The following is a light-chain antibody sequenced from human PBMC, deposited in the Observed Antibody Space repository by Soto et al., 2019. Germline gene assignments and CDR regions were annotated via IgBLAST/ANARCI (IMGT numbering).Light chain of an antibody. V-gene: IGKV3-20*01. CDR3: QQYGSSPST. CDR2: GAS. CDR1: QSVTSTY. J-gene: IGKJ1*01. Sequence: EIVLTHSPGTLSLSPGEIATLSCRASQSVTSTYLGWYQQKPGQAPRRLIFGASIRATGIPDRFSGSGSGTDFTLTISGLEPEDFAVYYCQQYGSSPSTFGQGTKVDIK.